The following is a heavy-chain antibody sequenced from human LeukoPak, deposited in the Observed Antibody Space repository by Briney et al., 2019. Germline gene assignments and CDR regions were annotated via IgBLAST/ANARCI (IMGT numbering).Heavy chain of an antibody. V-gene: IGHV5-51*01. CDR2: IYPGDSDT. Sequence: GESLKISCKGSGYSVTSYWIGWVRQMPGKGLEWMGIIYPGDSDTRYSPSFQGQVTISADKSISTAYLQWSSLKASDTAMYYCARRSIAATGTSWFDPWGQGTLVTVSS. D-gene: IGHD6-13*01. J-gene: IGHJ5*02. CDR3: ARRSIAATGTSWFDP. CDR1: GYSVTSYW.